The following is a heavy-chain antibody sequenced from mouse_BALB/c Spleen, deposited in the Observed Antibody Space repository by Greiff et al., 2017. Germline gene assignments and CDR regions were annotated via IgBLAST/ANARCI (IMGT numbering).Heavy chain of an antibody. J-gene: IGHJ2*01. V-gene: IGHV2-2*02. D-gene: IGHD3-3*01. CDR1: GFSLTSYG. CDR3: ARRDARGYFDY. Sequence: QVQLQQSGPGLVQPSQSLSITCTVSGFSLTSYGVHWVRQSPGKGLEWLGVIWSGGSTDYNAAFISRLSISKDNSKSQVFFKMNSLQANDTAIYYCARRDARGYFDYWGQGTTLTVSS. CDR2: IWSGGST.